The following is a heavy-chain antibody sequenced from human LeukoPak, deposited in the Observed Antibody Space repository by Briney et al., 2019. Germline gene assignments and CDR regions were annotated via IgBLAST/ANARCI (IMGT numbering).Heavy chain of an antibody. CDR3: ARATTLPDYYDSSGYYYYFDY. V-gene: IGHV3-30*04. D-gene: IGHD3-22*01. Sequence: GGSLRLSCAASGFTFSSYAMHWVRQAPGKGLEWVAVISYDGSNKYYADSVKGRFTISRDKSKNTLYLQMNSLRAEDTAVYYCARATTLPDYYDSSGYYYYFDYWGQGTLVTVSS. CDR2: ISYDGSNK. CDR1: GFTFSSYA. J-gene: IGHJ4*02.